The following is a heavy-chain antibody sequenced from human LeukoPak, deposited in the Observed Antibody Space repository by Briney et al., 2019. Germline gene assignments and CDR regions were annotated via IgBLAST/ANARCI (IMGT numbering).Heavy chain of an antibody. D-gene: IGHD3-3*01. CDR1: GFNFSSYA. V-gene: IGHV3-30*04. CDR3: ARESWSDSVAFDI. J-gene: IGHJ3*02. CDR2: ISYGGIDK. Sequence: GGSLRLSCAASGFNFSSYAMHWVRQAPGEGLELVGLISYGGIDKSYADSVKGRFTISRDSSKRTLYLQMNSLRAEDTAMYYCARESWSDSVAFDIWGLGTMVIVSS.